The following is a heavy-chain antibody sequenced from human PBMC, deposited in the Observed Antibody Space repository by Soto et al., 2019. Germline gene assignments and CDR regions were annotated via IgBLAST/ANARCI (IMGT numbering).Heavy chain of an antibody. CDR3: AREVPGVTCFDY. J-gene: IGHJ4*02. V-gene: IGHV1-3*01. CDR1: GYASLSYA. Sequence: QVQLVQSGPEMMQPGASVKVSCKASGYASLSYAMHWVRQVHGQVYEWLGWINAGVDGTMYSERFQGRVRITRDTSANSVYMELHALTSEDTAVYYCAREVPGVTCFDYWGLGTLVIVSS. CDR2: INAGVDGT. D-gene: IGHD3-10*01.